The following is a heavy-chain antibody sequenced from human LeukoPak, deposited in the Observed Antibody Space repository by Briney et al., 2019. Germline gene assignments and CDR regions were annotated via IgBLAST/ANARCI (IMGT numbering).Heavy chain of an antibody. CDR2: INHSGST. J-gene: IGHJ6*03. CDR3: ARELKGRGYDYGGHYHYYMDV. Sequence: PSETLSLTCAVYGGSFSGYFWTWIRQPPGKGREWLGEINHSGSTNYNPSLKSRVTISVDTSKNQFSLKLSSVTAADTAVYYCARELKGRGYDYGGHYHYYMDVWGTGTTVTVSS. CDR1: GGSFSGYF. D-gene: IGHD5-18*01. V-gene: IGHV4-34*01.